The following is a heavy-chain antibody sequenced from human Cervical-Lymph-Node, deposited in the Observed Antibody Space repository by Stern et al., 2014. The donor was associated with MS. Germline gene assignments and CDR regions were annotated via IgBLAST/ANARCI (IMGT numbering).Heavy chain of an antibody. CDR3: TRLSYSSGWYSDY. CDR2: IYPGDSDT. D-gene: IGHD6-19*01. V-gene: IGHV5-51*01. Sequence: VQLVQSGAELKKPGESLKISCKGSGYIFSSQWIGWVRQMPGKGLEWMGVIYPGDSDTRYSPSFQGQVTISADKSISTAYLQWSSLKASDSAMYYCTRLSYSSGWYSDYWGQGTLVTVSS. J-gene: IGHJ4*02. CDR1: GYIFSSQW.